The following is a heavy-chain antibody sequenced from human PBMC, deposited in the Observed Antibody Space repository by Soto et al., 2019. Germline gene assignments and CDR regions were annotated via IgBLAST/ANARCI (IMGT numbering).Heavy chain of an antibody. CDR1: GFTFSSYA. V-gene: IGHV3-23*01. D-gene: IGHD3-10*01. CDR2: ISGSGGST. J-gene: IGHJ4*02. CDR3: AKRLLVSGGAYFDY. Sequence: GGSLRLSCAASGFTFSSYAMSWVRQAPGKGLEWVSAISGSGGSTYYADSVKGRFTISRDNSKNTLYLQMNSLRAEDTAIYYCAKRLLVSGGAYFDYWGQGTLLTVS.